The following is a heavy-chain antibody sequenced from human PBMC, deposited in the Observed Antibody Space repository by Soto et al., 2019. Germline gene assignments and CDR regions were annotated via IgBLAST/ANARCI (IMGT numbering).Heavy chain of an antibody. J-gene: IGHJ4*02. V-gene: IGHV1-18*04. D-gene: IGHD2-2*01. CDR1: GYDFSSYD. Sequence: QVQLVQSGAEVKKPGASVKVSCKASGYDFSSYDISWVQQAPGQGLEWMGWISASNGNRDYAQQFQGRVTMTSDTSRTTAYMELRSLRSDDTAVYYCVRDPQRNDYWGQGTLVNVSS. CDR3: VRDPQRNDY. CDR2: ISASNGNR.